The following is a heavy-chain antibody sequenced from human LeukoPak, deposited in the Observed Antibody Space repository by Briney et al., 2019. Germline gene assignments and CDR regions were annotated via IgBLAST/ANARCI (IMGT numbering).Heavy chain of an antibody. D-gene: IGHD3-16*01. Sequence: GGSLRLSCAASGFTFSNAWMSWVRQAPGKGLEWVANIKQDGSEKYYVDSVKGRFTISRDNAKNSLYLQMNSLRAEDTAVYYCARMGGGNYMDVWGKGTTVTVSS. CDR3: ARMGGGNYMDV. V-gene: IGHV3-7*01. CDR2: IKQDGSEK. J-gene: IGHJ6*03. CDR1: GFTFSNAW.